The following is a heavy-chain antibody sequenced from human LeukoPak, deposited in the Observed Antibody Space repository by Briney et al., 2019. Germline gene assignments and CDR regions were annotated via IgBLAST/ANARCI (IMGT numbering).Heavy chain of an antibody. Sequence: GGSLRLSCAASGFTVSSNYMSWVRQAPGKGLEWVSIIYSGGSTYYADSVKGRFTISRDNSKNTLYLQMNSLRAEDTAVYYCARVPATASSGIDYWGQGTLVTVSS. J-gene: IGHJ4*02. CDR2: IYSGGST. CDR1: GFTVSSNY. D-gene: IGHD6-25*01. CDR3: ARVPATASSGIDY. V-gene: IGHV3-66*01.